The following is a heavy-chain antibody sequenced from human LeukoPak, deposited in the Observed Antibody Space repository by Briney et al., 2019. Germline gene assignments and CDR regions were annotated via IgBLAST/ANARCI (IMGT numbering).Heavy chain of an antibody. CDR2: IYYSGSA. CDR3: ARGSGYSYVDFDY. D-gene: IGHD5-18*01. Sequence: SETLSLTCSVSGGSISSGDYYWSWIRQHPGQGLEWMGYIYYSGSAYYNPSLKSRVTISVDTSKNQFSLSLNSVTAADTAVYFCARGSGYSYVDFDYWGQGTLVTVSS. V-gene: IGHV4-31*03. J-gene: IGHJ4*02. CDR1: GGSISSGDYY.